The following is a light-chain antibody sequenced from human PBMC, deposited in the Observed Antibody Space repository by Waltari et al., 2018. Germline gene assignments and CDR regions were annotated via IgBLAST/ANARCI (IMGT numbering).Light chain of an antibody. CDR2: KAS. Sequence: DIQMTQSPSSLSASVGDRVTITGRASQSVKNNLAWYQQAPGQAPKVLIHKASRLESGAPSRFSGRGYGTEFTLTISSLQPDDFATYYCQEYDSLPVTFGGGTKVEI. V-gene: IGKV1-5*03. J-gene: IGKJ4*01. CDR1: QSVKNN. CDR3: QEYDSLPVT.